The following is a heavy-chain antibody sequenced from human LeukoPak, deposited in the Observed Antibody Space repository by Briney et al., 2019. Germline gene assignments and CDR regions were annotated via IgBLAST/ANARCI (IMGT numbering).Heavy chain of an antibody. Sequence: SETLSLTCTLSGGSISSGNDYWNWIRQPAGKGLEWIGRMYTSGSSNYNPSLKSRVTISVDTSKNQVSLKLNSVTAADTAIYYCARATAWIDAFDFWGQGTMVTVSS. CDR2: MYTSGSS. J-gene: IGHJ3*01. CDR3: ARATAWIDAFDF. D-gene: IGHD5-12*01. CDR1: GGSISSGNDY. V-gene: IGHV4-61*02.